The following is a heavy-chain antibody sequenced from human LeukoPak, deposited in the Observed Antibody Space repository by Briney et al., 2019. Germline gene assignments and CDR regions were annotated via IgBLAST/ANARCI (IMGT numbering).Heavy chain of an antibody. CDR1: GYTFTGYY. Sequence: ASVKVSCKASGYTFTGYYMHWVRQAPGQGLEWMGWISPNSGGTNYAQKFQGRVTMTRDTSISTAYMELSRLRSDDTAVYYCARDLSDILTGLSLNWGQGTLVTVSS. CDR3: ARDLSDILTGLSLN. V-gene: IGHV1-2*02. CDR2: ISPNSGGT. D-gene: IGHD3-9*01. J-gene: IGHJ4*02.